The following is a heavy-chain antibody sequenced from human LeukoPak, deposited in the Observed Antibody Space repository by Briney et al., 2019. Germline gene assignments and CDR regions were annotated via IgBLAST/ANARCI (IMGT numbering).Heavy chain of an antibody. Sequence: PGGSLRLSCAASGFTFSQYYMTWIRQAPGKGLEWISYTSSSSSYANYADSVKGRFTISRDNDKNTVYLQMNSLRVDDTAVYYCARDLSRLSVWGQGTLVTVSS. D-gene: IGHD5/OR15-5a*01. CDR2: TSSSSSYA. V-gene: IGHV3-11*05. CDR3: ARDLSRLSV. J-gene: IGHJ4*02. CDR1: GFTFSQYY.